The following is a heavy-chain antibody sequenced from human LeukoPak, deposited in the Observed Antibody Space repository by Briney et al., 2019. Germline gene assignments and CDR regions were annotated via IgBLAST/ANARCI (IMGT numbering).Heavy chain of an antibody. D-gene: IGHD3-22*01. J-gene: IGHJ4*02. CDR3: ARGRSRSGYYDY. CDR2: INHSGST. CDR1: GGSFSGYY. V-gene: IGHV4-34*01. Sequence: PSETLSLTCAVYGGSFSGYYWSWIRQPPGKGLEWIGEINHSGSTNYNPSLKSRVTISVDTSKNQFSLKLSSVTAADTAVYYCARGRSRSGYYDYWGQGTLDTVSS.